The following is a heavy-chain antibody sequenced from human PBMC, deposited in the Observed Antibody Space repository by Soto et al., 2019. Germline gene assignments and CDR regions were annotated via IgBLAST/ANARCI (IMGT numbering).Heavy chain of an antibody. Sequence: GGSLRLSCAASGFTFSSYAMHWVRQAPGKGLEYVSAISSNGGSTYYANSVKGRFTISRDNSKNTLYLQMGSLRAEDMAVYYCARDGGPMVQEEGYYYYYMDVWGKGTTVTVSS. V-gene: IGHV3-64*01. D-gene: IGHD3-10*01. J-gene: IGHJ6*03. CDR1: GFTFSSYA. CDR2: ISSNGGST. CDR3: ARDGGPMVQEEGYYYYYMDV.